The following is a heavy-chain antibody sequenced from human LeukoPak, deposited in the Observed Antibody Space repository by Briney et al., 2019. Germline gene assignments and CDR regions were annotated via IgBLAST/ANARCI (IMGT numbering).Heavy chain of an antibody. CDR2: INPNSGGT. Sequence: ASVKVSCKASGYTFTGYYMHWVRQAPGQGLEWMGWINPNSGGTNYAQKFQGRVTMTRDTSISTAYMELSRLRSDDTAVYYCARGLGRYCSSTSCFDFGYWGQGTLVTVSS. CDR1: GYTFTGYY. J-gene: IGHJ4*02. V-gene: IGHV1-2*02. CDR3: ARGLGRYCSSTSCFDFGY. D-gene: IGHD2-2*01.